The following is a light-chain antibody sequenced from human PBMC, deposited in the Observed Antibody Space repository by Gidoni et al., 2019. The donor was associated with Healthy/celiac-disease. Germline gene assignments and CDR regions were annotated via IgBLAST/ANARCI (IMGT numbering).Light chain of an antibody. V-gene: IGLV3-21*02. CDR1: NIGSKS. CDR2: EDS. CDR3: QVWDSSSDHRGV. J-gene: IGLJ3*02. Sequence: SYVLTQPPSVSVDPGQTARITWGGNNIGSKSVHWYQQKPGQAPVLVVYEDSDRPSGIPERFSGSNSGNTATLTISRVEAGDEADYYCQVWDSSSDHRGVFGGGTKLTVL.